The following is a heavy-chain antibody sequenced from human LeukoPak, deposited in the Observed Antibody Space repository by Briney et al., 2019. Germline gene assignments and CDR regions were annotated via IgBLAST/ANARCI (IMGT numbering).Heavy chain of an antibody. Sequence: GGSLRLSCAASGFTFSNYWMHWVRQAPGKGLVWVPRINSDGSTTNYADPVKGRFTISRDNAKNTLYLQMNSLRAEDTAVYYCVRLLDVDYWGQGTLVTVSS. V-gene: IGHV3-74*01. CDR2: INSDGSTT. CDR1: GFTFSNYW. J-gene: IGHJ4*02. D-gene: IGHD3-3*01. CDR3: VRLLDVDY.